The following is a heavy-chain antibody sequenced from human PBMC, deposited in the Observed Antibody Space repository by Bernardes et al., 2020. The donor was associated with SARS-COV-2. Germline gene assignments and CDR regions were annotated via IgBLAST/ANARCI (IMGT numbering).Heavy chain of an antibody. CDR3: PRHRGYCSGGSCPDYYYYGMDV. J-gene: IGHJ6*02. CDR2: IFSNDEK. V-gene: IGHV2-26*01. D-gene: IGHD2-15*01. Sequence: SGPTLVKPTETLTLTCTVSGFSLSNARMGVSWIRQPPGKALEWLAHIFSNDEKSYSTSLKSRLTISKDTSKSQVVLTMTNMDPVDTATCYCPRHRGYCSGGSCPDYYYYGMDVWGQGTTVTVSS. CDR1: GFSLSNARMG.